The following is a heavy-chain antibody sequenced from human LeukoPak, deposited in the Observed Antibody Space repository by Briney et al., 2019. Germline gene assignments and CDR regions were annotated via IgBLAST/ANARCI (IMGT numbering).Heavy chain of an antibody. J-gene: IGHJ4*02. CDR2: INHSGST. CDR1: GGSISSSNW. Sequence: PSGTLSLTCAVSGGSISSSNWWSWVRQPPGKGLEWIGEINHSGSTNFNPSLKSRVTISVDTSKNQFSLKLNSVTAADTAVYYCARGGVQNRLKYWGQGTLVTVSS. V-gene: IGHV4-4*02. D-gene: IGHD1-14*01. CDR3: ARGGVQNRLKY.